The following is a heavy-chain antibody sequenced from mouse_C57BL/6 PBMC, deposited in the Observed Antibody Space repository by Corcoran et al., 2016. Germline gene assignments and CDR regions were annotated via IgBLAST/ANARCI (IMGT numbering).Heavy chain of an antibody. D-gene: IGHD2-3*01. V-gene: IGHV1-26*01. CDR3: ARDGYYDY. CDR2: INPNNGGT. J-gene: IGHJ2*01. CDR1: GYTFTDYY. Sequence: EVQLQQSGPELVKPGASVKISCKASGYTFTDYYMNWVKQSHGKSLEWIGDINPNNGGTSYNQKFKGKATLTVDKSSNTAYMELRSLTSEDSAVYYCARDGYYDYWGQGTTLTVSS.